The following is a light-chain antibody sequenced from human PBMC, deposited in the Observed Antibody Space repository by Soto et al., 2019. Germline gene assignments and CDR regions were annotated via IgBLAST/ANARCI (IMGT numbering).Light chain of an antibody. V-gene: IGKV3-15*01. CDR1: QSVSSN. Sequence: EIVMTQSPATLSVSPGERATLSCRASQSVSSNLAWYQQKPGQAPRLLIYGASTSATGIPARFSGSGSGTEFTLTISSLQSEDYAVYYCHQYNNWPPWTFGQGTKVDIK. J-gene: IGKJ1*01. CDR2: GAS. CDR3: HQYNNWPPWT.